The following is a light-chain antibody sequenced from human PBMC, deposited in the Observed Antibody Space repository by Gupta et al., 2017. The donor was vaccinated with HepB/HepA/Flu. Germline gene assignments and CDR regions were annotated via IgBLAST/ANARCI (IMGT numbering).Light chain of an antibody. J-gene: IGKJ1*01. V-gene: IGKV3-15*01. CDR3: QQYNSWPRT. CDR2: GAS. Sequence: EIVMTQPSATLSVSPGERANLSCRASQSVSSNLAWYQQKPGQAPRLLIYGASTRATGIPARFSGSGSVTEFTLTISSLQSEDFAVYYCQQYNSWPRTFGQGTKVEIK. CDR1: QSVSSN.